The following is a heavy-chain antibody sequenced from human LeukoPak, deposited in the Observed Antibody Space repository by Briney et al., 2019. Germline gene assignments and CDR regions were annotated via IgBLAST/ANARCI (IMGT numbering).Heavy chain of an antibody. J-gene: IGHJ5*02. CDR2: ISGDGVRT. V-gene: IGHV3-43*02. Sequence: GGSLRLSCAASGFSFDDYAMHWVRQAPGKGPEWVSLISGDGVRTSYADAVRGRFTISRDNAKSSLYLLMNSLRDEDTGIYYCARNTIFHPWGQGTLVTVSS. CDR1: GFSFDDYA. D-gene: IGHD3-9*01. CDR3: ARNTIFHP.